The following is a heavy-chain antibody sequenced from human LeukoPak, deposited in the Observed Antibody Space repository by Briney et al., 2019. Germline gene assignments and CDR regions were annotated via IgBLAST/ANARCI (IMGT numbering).Heavy chain of an antibody. D-gene: IGHD3-10*01. CDR3: ATDRGWGGMDV. Sequence: GASGKVSCKVSGYTVTALSMHSVRQAPGNGLEGMGGFDPEDGETIYAQKFQGRATMTEDTSTDTAYMEMSSLRSEDTAVYYCATDRGWGGMDVWGQGTTVTVSS. CDR2: FDPEDGET. J-gene: IGHJ6*02. CDR1: GYTVTALS. V-gene: IGHV1-24*01.